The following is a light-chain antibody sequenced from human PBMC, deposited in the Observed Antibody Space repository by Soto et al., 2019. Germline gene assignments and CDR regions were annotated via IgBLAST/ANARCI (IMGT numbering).Light chain of an antibody. Sequence: DIQMTQSPSSLSASVGDRVTITCQASQDINNYLNWYQQKPGKAPKLLIYDASNLEAGVPSRFSGSGSGTDFTLTISSLQPEDVATYYCQKYNSAPTFGQGTRLEIK. V-gene: IGKV1-27*01. CDR2: DAS. J-gene: IGKJ5*01. CDR3: QKYNSAPT. CDR1: QDINNY.